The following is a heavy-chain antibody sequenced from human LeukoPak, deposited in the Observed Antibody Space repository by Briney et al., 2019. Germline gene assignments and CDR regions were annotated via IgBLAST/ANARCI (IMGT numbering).Heavy chain of an antibody. CDR2: ISGSGGST. CDR3: AKDSASRVAARGSFDY. V-gene: IGHV3-23*01. Sequence: AGSLRLSCAASGFTFSSYAMSWVRQAPGKGLEWVSAISGSGGSTYYADSVKGRFTISRDNSKNTLYLQMNSLRAEDTAVYYCAKDSASRVAARGSFDYWGQGTLVTVSS. J-gene: IGHJ4*02. D-gene: IGHD1-26*01. CDR1: GFTFSSYA.